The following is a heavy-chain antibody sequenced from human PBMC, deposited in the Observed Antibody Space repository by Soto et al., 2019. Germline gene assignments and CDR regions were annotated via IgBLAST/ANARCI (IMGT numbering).Heavy chain of an antibody. Sequence: GGSLRLSCAASGFTFSNYAMTWVRQAPGKGLEWVSAVSGSGGSTYYAESVKGRFTISRDNSKNTLNLQMNRLRAEDAAVYYCVKNDICTNGLCFLGFDYWGQGALVTVSS. J-gene: IGHJ4*02. CDR2: VSGSGGST. D-gene: IGHD2-8*01. CDR1: GFTFSNYA. V-gene: IGHV3-23*01. CDR3: VKNDICTNGLCFLGFDY.